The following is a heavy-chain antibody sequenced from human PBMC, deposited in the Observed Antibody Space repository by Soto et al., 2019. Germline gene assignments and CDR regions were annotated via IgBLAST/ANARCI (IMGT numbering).Heavy chain of an antibody. CDR2: IDPSDSYT. CDR3: ARYGHSSSSNYYYGMDV. V-gene: IGHV5-10-1*01. Sequence: GESLKISCKGSGYSFTSYWISWVRQMPGKGLEWMGRIDPSDSYTNYSPSFQGHVTISADKSISTAHLQWSSLKASDTAMYYCARYGHSSSSNYYYGMDVWGQGTTVTVS. D-gene: IGHD6-6*01. CDR1: GYSFTSYW. J-gene: IGHJ6*02.